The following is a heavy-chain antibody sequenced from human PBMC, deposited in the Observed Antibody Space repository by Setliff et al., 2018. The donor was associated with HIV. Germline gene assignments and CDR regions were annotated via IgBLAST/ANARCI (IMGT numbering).Heavy chain of an antibody. J-gene: IGHJ5*02. Sequence: SETLSLTCTVSGGSISSGSYYWSWIRQPAGKGLEWIGRIYTSGSTNYNPSLKSRLTISVDTSKNQVSLRLTSVTAADTAVYYCARQSITIFGVVISGFDPWGQGTLVTVSS. CDR2: IYTSGST. CDR1: GGSISSGSYY. CDR3: ARQSITIFGVVISGFDP. V-gene: IGHV4-61*02. D-gene: IGHD3-3*01.